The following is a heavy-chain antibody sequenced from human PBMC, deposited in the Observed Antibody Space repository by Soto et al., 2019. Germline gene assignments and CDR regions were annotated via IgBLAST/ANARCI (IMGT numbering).Heavy chain of an antibody. V-gene: IGHV1-24*01. CDR2: FDPEDGET. CDR1: GYTLTELS. Sequence: QVQLVQSGAEVKKPGASVKVSCKVSGYTLTELSMHWVRQAPGKGLEWMGGFDPEDGETIYAQKFQGRVIMTEDTSTDTAYMELSSLRSEDTAVYYCATGLMHNYNWNDVGYYFDYWGQGTLVTVSS. D-gene: IGHD1-1*01. CDR3: ATGLMHNYNWNDVGYYFDY. J-gene: IGHJ4*02.